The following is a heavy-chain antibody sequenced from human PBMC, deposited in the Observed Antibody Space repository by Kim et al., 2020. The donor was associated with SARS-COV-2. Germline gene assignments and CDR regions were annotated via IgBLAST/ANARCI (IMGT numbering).Heavy chain of an antibody. D-gene: IGHD3-22*01. J-gene: IGHJ6*02. CDR2: IYYSGST. CDR3: ASSKGLGRSYYYGMDV. V-gene: IGHV4-31*03. CDR1: GGSISSGGYY. Sequence: SETLSLTCTVSGGSISSGGYYWSWIRQHPGKGLEWIGYIYYSGSTYYNPSLKSRVTISVDTSKNQFSLKLSSVTAADTAVYYCASSKGLGRSYYYGMDVWGQGTTVTVSS.